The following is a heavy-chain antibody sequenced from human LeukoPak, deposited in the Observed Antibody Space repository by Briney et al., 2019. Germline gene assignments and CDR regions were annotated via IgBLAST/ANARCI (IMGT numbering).Heavy chain of an antibody. V-gene: IGHV3-7*01. Sequence: QTGGSLRLSCAASGFTFSRYWMSWDRQAPGKGLEWVANMKEDGSQKYYVDSVKGRFTISRDNAKNSLYLQTNSLRAEDTAVYFCARLRAFDIWGQGTKVTVSS. D-gene: IGHD2-21*02. CDR3: ARLRAFDI. CDR2: MKEDGSQK. J-gene: IGHJ3*02. CDR1: GFTFSRYW.